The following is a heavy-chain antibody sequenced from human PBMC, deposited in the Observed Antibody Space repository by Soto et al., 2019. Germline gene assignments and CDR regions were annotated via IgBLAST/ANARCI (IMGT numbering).Heavy chain of an antibody. V-gene: IGHV3-30*04. Sequence: QVHLVESGGGVVQPGRSLRLSCVASGFTFSSYAMQWVRQAPGKGLEWVTVISYDGRTEYYADSVKGRFTISRDNSVNTLYLHMNSLRPEDTAVYFCARLMDIAAIVAATRHWGHVTLVTVSS. CDR2: ISYDGRTE. D-gene: IGHD2-15*01. CDR1: GFTFSSYA. J-gene: IGHJ4*01. CDR3: ARLMDIAAIVAATRH.